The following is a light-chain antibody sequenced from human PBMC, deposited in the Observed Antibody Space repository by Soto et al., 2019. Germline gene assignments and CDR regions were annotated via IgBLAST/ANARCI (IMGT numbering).Light chain of an antibody. CDR2: GAS. CDR1: QSGSTD. V-gene: IGKV3-15*01. CDR3: QQYNEGPLT. J-gene: IGKJ4*01. Sequence: ILMTQSPATLSVSPGEGASLACRASQSGSTDLAWYQQKPAQAPRLLIYGASTRATGIPARFSGGGAGTEFTLTISSLQSADFAVYYCQQYNEGPLTFGGGTNVEI.